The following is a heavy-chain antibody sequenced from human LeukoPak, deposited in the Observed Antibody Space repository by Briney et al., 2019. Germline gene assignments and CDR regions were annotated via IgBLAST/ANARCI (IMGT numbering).Heavy chain of an antibody. V-gene: IGHV4-39*01. CDR3: ARGIAAAGQYYFDY. CDR2: VHYSGST. CDR1: GGSISSSSYY. Sequence: SETLSLICNVSGGSISSSSYYWGWIRQPPGKGLEWIGSVHYSGSTYYNPSLKSRVTISVAKNQFSLTLSSVTAADTAVYYCARGIAAAGQYYFDYWGQGTLVTVSS. J-gene: IGHJ4*02. D-gene: IGHD6-13*01.